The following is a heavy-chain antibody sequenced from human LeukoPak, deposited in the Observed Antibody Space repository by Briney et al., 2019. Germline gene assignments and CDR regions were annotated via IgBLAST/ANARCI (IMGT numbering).Heavy chain of an antibody. J-gene: IGHJ4*02. CDR3: ARDPAVAGTEEREIIDY. CDR1: GYTFTSYG. D-gene: IGHD6-19*01. CDR2: ISAYNGNT. V-gene: IGHV1-18*01. Sequence: GASVKVSCKASGYTFTSYGISWVRQAPGQGLEWMGWISAYNGNTNYAQKLQGRVTMTTDTSTSTAYMELRSLRSDDTAVYYCARDPAVAGTEEREIIDYWGQGTLVTVSS.